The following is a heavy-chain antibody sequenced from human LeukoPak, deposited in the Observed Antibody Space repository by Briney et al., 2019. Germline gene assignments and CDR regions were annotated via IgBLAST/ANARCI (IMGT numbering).Heavy chain of an antibody. CDR2: INTAGSTT. Sequence: GGSLRLSCAASGFTFNTYWMDWVRQAPGKGLVWVSRINTAGSTTTYADSVKGRFTISRDNAKNTLYLQLNSLSVEDTAVYYCEREGVVIDHWGQGTLLTVSS. CDR1: GFTFNTYW. V-gene: IGHV3-74*01. D-gene: IGHD3-3*01. CDR3: EREGVVIDH. J-gene: IGHJ4*02.